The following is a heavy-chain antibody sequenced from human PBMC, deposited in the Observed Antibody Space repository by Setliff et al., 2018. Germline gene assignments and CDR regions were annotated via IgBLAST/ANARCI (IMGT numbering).Heavy chain of an antibody. CDR3: ALGVLNYFDY. Sequence: ASVKVSCKPSGRTFVTYYIQWVRQLPDQGLEWLGIFNPSDGRAKYAQKFQGRVTMTMDTSAKTMYMELNNLTFEDTAIYYCALGVLNYFDYWGQGALVTVSS. CDR2: FNPSDGRA. D-gene: IGHD6-13*01. CDR1: GRTFVTYY. V-gene: IGHV1-46*01. J-gene: IGHJ4*02.